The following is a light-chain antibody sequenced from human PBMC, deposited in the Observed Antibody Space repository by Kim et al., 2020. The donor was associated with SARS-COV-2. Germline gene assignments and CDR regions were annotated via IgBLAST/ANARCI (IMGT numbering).Light chain of an antibody. CDR3: NSHTSSLTSV. CDR2: DVS. J-gene: IGLJ3*02. V-gene: IGLV2-14*03. CDR1: NSDVVGYHS. Sequence: HACTISLTRPNSDVVGYHSVSWNQHHPVNAPQLLFYDVSRRPSGVSNRFSGSKSGNTASLTISGLQAEDEADYYCNSHTSSLTSVFGGGTKLTVL.